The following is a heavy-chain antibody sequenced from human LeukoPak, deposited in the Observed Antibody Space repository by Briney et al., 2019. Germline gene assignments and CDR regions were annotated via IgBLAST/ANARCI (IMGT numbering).Heavy chain of an antibody. CDR1: GGSISSYY. Sequence: SETLSLTCTVSGGSISSYYWSWIRQPPGKGLEWIGYIYYSGSTNYNPSLKSRVTISVDTSKNQFSLKLNSVTAADTAVYYCARLGDGYDGYWGQGTLVTVSS. CDR2: IYYSGST. J-gene: IGHJ4*02. CDR3: ARLGDGYDGY. D-gene: IGHD5-24*01. V-gene: IGHV4-59*01.